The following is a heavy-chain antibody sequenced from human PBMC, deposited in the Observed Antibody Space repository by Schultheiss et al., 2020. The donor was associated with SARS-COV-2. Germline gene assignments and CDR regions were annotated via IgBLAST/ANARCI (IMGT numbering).Heavy chain of an antibody. Sequence: GGSLRLSCVASGFTFSSFWMSWYRHVPGRGLEWVANIKQDGSQKNYVDSVMGRFTISRDNAKTSLYLQMSSLRAEDTAVYYCARGNYSNSAYYYSAMDVWGQGTTVTVSS. D-gene: IGHD4-11*01. V-gene: IGHV3-7*01. J-gene: IGHJ6*02. CDR2: IKQDGSQK. CDR1: GFTFSSFW. CDR3: ARGNYSNSAYYYSAMDV.